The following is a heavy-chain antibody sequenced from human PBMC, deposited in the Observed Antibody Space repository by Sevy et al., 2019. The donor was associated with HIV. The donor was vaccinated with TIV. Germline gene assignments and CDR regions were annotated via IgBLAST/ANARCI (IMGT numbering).Heavy chain of an antibody. CDR2: IYDTNYGSGGGT. CDR1: GFTFSNHA. D-gene: IGHD3-22*01. CDR3: AGGRYDSSGSFDAFDI. Sequence: GGSLRLSCAASGFTFSNHAMNWVRQVPGKGLDWVSTIYDTNYGSGGGTYYADSVKGRFTISRDTSKTTVYLQMNSLRTEDTAVYYCAGGRYDSSGSFDAFDIWGQGTMVTVSS. J-gene: IGHJ3*02. V-gene: IGHV3-23*01.